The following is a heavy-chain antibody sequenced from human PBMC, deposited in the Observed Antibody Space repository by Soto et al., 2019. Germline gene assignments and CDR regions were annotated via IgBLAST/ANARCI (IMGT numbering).Heavy chain of an antibody. V-gene: IGHV1-69*02. CDR3: ASRYASGYRAFDY. Sequence: QVQLVQSGAEVKKPGSSVRVSCKASGDTFTFYSINWVRQAPGLGLEWMGRINPILSMSNYAQRFKGRVTMTAATSTSTAYMELSSLRSEGTAMYSCASRYASGYRAFDYWGQGALVTVSS. CDR1: GDTFTFYS. D-gene: IGHD3-10*01. CDR2: INPILSMS. J-gene: IGHJ4*02.